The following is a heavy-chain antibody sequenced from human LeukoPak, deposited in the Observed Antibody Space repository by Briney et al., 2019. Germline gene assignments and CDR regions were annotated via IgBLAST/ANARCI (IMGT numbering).Heavy chain of an antibody. CDR1: GYSFTSYW. V-gene: IGHV5-51*01. Sequence: GESLKISCKGSGYSFTSYWIGWVRKMPGKGLEWMGIIYPGDSDTRYSPSFQGRVTISADKSISTAYLQWSSLKASDTAMSYCARQMATIRSPPFDYWGQGTLVTVSS. D-gene: IGHD5-24*01. J-gene: IGHJ4*02. CDR3: ARQMATIRSPPFDY. CDR2: IYPGDSDT.